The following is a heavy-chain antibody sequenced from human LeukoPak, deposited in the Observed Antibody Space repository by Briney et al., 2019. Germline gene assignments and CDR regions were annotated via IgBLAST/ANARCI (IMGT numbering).Heavy chain of an antibody. CDR3: ARGYPFDY. J-gene: IGHJ4*02. D-gene: IGHD1-14*01. CDR2: FCTGETT. CDR1: GGSITSSNDF. Sequence: PSETLSLTCAVSGGSITSSNDFWTWIRQPAGKGLEWIGRFCTGETTIYNPSLKSRVTISVDTSNKQFSLNLRSVTAADTAVYYFARGYPFDYWGQGILVTVSS. V-gene: IGHV4-61*02.